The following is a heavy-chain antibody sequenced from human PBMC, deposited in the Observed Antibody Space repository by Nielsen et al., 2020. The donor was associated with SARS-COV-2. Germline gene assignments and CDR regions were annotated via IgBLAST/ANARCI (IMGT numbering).Heavy chain of an antibody. CDR3: AREDIVVVPAANGGYYYYYYMDV. D-gene: IGHD2-2*01. Sequence: WVRQAPGQGLEWMGGIIPIFGTANYAQKFQGRVTITADRSTSTAYMELSSLRSEDTAVYYCAREDIVVVPAANGGYYYYYYMDVWGKGTTVTVSS. CDR2: IIPIFGTA. V-gene: IGHV1-69*06. J-gene: IGHJ6*03.